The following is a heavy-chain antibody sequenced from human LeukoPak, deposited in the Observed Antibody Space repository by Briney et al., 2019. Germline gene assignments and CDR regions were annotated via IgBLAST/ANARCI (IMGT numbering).Heavy chain of an antibody. D-gene: IGHD3-3*01. CDR2: ISWNSGSI. CDR1: GFTLDDYA. CDR3: AKGYYDFWSDWDYMDV. V-gene: IGHV3-9*03. Sequence: GGSLRLSCAASGFTLDDYAMHWVRQAPGKGLEWVSGISWNSGSIGYADSVKGRFTISRDNAKNSLYLQMNSLRAEDMALYYCAKGYYDFWSDWDYMDVWGKGTTVTVSS. J-gene: IGHJ6*03.